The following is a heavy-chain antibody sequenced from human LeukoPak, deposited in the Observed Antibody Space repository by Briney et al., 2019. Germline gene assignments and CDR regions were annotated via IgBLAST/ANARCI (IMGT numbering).Heavy chain of an antibody. CDR3: ARHGPRGVGAEEPTDY. V-gene: IGHV5-51*01. Sequence: GESLKISCKGSGYSFTSYWIGWVRQMPGKGLEWMGIIYPGDSDTGYSPSFQGQVTISADKSISTAYLQWSSLKASDTAMYYCARHGPRGVGAEEPTDYWGQGTLVTVSS. CDR1: GYSFTSYW. CDR2: IYPGDSDT. J-gene: IGHJ4*02. D-gene: IGHD1-26*01.